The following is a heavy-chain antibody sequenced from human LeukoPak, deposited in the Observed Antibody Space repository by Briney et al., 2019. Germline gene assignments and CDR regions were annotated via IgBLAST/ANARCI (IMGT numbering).Heavy chain of an antibody. J-gene: IGHJ4*02. CDR3: AKERRGYYSEY. Sequence: GVSLRLSCAASGFTFSSYAMQWVRQAPGKGLEWVALISFDGSKEYYADSVKGRFTISRDKSKNTLRLQMNNLRAEDTAVYYCAKERRGYYSEYWGQGTQVTVSS. CDR2: ISFDGSKE. D-gene: IGHD3-22*01. V-gene: IGHV3-30*02. CDR1: GFTFSSYA.